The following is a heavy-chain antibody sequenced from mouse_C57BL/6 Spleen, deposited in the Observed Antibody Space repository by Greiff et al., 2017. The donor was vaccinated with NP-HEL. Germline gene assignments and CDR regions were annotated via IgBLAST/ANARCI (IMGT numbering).Heavy chain of an antibody. CDR3: AREDSSYPYAFDY. CDR2: ISPSSGYT. D-gene: IGHD1-1*01. V-gene: IGHV1-4*01. CDR1: GYTFTSYT. J-gene: IGHJ4*01. Sequence: QVQLQQSGAELARPGASVKLSCTASGYTFTSYTMHWVQQRPGQGLEWIGYISPSSGYTKYTQTFKDKATFTADKATSTAYLQLTSLRSEDSAIYYCAREDSSYPYAFDYWGQGTTVTVSS.